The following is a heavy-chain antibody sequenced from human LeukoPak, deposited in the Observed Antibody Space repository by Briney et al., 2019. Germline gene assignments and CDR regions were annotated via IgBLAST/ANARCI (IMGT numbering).Heavy chain of an antibody. D-gene: IGHD2-2*01. J-gene: IGHJ4*02. Sequence: GGSLRLSCAASGFTFSSYSMNWVRQAPGKGLEWVSSISSSSSYIYYADSVKGRFTISRDNAKNSLYLQMNSLRAEDTAVYYCAEWLGLYCSSTSCPFDYWGQGTLVTVSS. CDR3: AEWLGLYCSSTSCPFDY. V-gene: IGHV3-21*01. CDR1: GFTFSSYS. CDR2: ISSSSSYI.